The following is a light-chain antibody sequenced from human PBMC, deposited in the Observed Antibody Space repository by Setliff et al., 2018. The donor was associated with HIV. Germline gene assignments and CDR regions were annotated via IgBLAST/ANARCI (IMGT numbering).Light chain of an antibody. J-gene: IGLJ2*01. CDR2: AVT. CDR3: NSYTSRSTFI. Sequence: QSALTQPASVSGSPGQSITISCTGISSDVGNYNFVSWYQQHPGRAPKLLIYAVTKRPSGVSARFSASKSGNTASLTISGLQDEDEADYYCNSYTSRSTFIFGGGTKVTVL. CDR1: SSDVGNYNF. V-gene: IGLV2-14*03.